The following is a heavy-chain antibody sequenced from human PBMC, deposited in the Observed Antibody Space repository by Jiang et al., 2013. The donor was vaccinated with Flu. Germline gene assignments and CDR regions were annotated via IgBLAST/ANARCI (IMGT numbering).Heavy chain of an antibody. CDR2: IDWDDDK. J-gene: IGHJ4*02. D-gene: IGHD6-13*01. CDR1: GFSLSTSGMR. V-gene: IGHV2-70*04. CDR3: ARTAGPDSSSWYQLYYFDY. Sequence: KPTQTLTLTCTFSGFSLSTSGMRVSWIRQPPGKALEWLARIDWDDDKFYSTSLKTRLTISKDTSKNQVVLTMTNMDPVDTATYYCARTAGPDSSSWYQLYYFDYWGQGTLVTVSS.